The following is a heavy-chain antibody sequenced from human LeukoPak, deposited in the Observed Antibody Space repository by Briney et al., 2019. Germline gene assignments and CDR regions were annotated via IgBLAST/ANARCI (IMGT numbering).Heavy chain of an antibody. V-gene: IGHV1-2*02. D-gene: IGHD3-22*01. CDR3: ARDPLYYYDSSATPSFDY. J-gene: IGHJ4*02. CDR2: INPNSGGT. CDR1: GYTFTGYY. Sequence: ASVKVSCKASGYTFTGYYMHWVRQAPGQGLEWMGWINPNSGGTNYAQKFQGRVTMTRDKSISTAYMELSRLRSDDTAVYYCARDPLYYYDSSATPSFDYWGQGTLVTVSS.